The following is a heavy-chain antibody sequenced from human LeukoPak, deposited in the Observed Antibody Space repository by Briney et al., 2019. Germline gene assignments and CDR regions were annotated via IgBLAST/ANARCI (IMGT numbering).Heavy chain of an antibody. V-gene: IGHV3-23*01. CDR3: AKRFCSATRCFHFDY. D-gene: IGHD2-2*01. CDR1: GLTFAGYD. Sequence: GGSLRLSCAAFGLTFAGYDMSWVRQAPGKGLEWVSTISASGDNTYYAGSVKGRFTISRDNSKNTLYLQMDSLRAEDTAVYYCAKRFCSATRCFHFDYWGQGTLVTVSS. J-gene: IGHJ4*02. CDR2: ISASGDNT.